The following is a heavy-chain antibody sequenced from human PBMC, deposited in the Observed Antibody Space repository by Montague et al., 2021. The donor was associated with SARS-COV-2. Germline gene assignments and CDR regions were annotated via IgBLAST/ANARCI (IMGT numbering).Heavy chain of an antibody. CDR3: ARVGGITIFGVAQQCYYYMDV. J-gene: IGHJ6*03. V-gene: IGHV4-4*07. CDR1: GGSISSYY. Sequence: SETLSLTCTVSGGSISSYYWSWIRQPAGKGLEWIGRIYTSGSTNYNPSLKSRVTMSVDTSKNQFSLKLSSVTAADTAVYYCARVGGITIFGVAQQCYYYMDVWGKGTTVTVSS. CDR2: IYTSGST. D-gene: IGHD3-3*01.